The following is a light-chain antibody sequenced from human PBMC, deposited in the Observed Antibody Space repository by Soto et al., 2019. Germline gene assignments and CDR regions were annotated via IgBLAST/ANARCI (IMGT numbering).Light chain of an antibody. CDR2: SNN. J-gene: IGLJ1*01. CDR3: AAWDDSLNGRV. V-gene: IGLV1-44*01. CDR1: SSNIGSNT. Sequence: SVLTQPPSASGAPGQRVTISCSGSSSNIGSNTVNWYQQLPGTAPKLLIYSNNQRPSGVPDRFSGSKSGTSASLAISGLQSEDDADYYCAAWDDSLNGRVFGTGTKVTVL.